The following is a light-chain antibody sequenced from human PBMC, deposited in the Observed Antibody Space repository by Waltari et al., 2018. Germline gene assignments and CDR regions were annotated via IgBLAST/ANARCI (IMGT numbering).Light chain of an antibody. CDR1: QSISSY. CDR2: AAS. J-gene: IGKJ4*01. Sequence: DIQMTQSPSSLSASVGDRVTITCRASQSISSYLNWYQQKPGKAPKLPIYAASSLQSGVPSRFSGSGSGTDFTLTISSLQPEDFATYYCQQSYSTPPLTFGGGTKVEIK. CDR3: QQSYSTPPLT. V-gene: IGKV1-39*01.